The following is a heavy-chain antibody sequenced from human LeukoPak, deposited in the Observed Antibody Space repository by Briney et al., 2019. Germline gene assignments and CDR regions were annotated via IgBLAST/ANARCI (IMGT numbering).Heavy chain of an antibody. Sequence: SETLSLTCTVSGGSISSSSYYWGWIRQPPGKGLEWIGSIYYSGSTYYNPSLKSRVTISVDTSKNQFSLKLSSVTAADTAVYYCASFWSSGYYSDGLFDYWGQGTLVTVSS. D-gene: IGHD3-22*01. CDR1: GGSISSSSYY. J-gene: IGHJ4*02. V-gene: IGHV4-39*01. CDR2: IYYSGST. CDR3: ASFWSSGYYSDGLFDY.